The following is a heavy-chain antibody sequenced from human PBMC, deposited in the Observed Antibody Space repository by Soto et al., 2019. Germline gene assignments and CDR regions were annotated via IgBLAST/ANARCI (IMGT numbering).Heavy chain of an antibody. Sequence: ASVKVSCKASGYTLTSYYMHWVRQAPGQGLAWMGIINPSGGSTSYAQNYQGRITMTRDTSTTTVYMELSSLRSEDTAIYFCARGDYDVLTGYYPLDYWGQGTLITVS. J-gene: IGHJ4*02. CDR1: GYTLTSYY. CDR3: ARGDYDVLTGYYPLDY. V-gene: IGHV1-46*01. CDR2: INPSGGST. D-gene: IGHD3-9*01.